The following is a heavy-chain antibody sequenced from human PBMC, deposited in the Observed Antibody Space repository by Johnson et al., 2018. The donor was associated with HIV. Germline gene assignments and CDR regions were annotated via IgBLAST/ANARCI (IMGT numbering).Heavy chain of an antibody. D-gene: IGHD3-22*01. CDR1: EFTFSAFG. V-gene: IGHV3-30*03. J-gene: IGHJ3*02. Sequence: QVQLVESGGGVVQPWRSLRLSCAASEFTFSAFGMHWVRQAPGKGLEWVAVISYDGSNKYYAYSVKGRFTISRDNSKNTLYLQMNSLRTEDTAVYYCAREGFISMIVVVITAFDIWGQGTMVTVSS. CDR3: AREGFISMIVVVITAFDI. CDR2: ISYDGSNK.